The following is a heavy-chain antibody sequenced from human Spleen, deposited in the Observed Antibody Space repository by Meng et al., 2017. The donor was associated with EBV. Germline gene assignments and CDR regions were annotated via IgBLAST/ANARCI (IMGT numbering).Heavy chain of an antibody. CDR1: GGSISSSNL. CDR3: AQRERWGLDP. V-gene: IGHV4-4*03. D-gene: IGHD3-16*01. J-gene: IGHJ5*02. CDR2: IYHSGST. Sequence: QVQLQEAGPGLVKPPGTLPLICAAAGGSISSSNLWNWVRQGTGKGLEWIVEIYHSGSTSYNPSLESRVTISIDKSKNQVSLKLTSVTAADTAVYYCAQRERWGLDPWGQGTLVTVSS.